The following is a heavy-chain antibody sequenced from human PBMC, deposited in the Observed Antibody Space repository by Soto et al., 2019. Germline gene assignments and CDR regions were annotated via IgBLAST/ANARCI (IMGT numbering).Heavy chain of an antibody. CDR3: ARDTLGGGWYRVFDY. V-gene: IGHV3-23*01. CDR2: ISSRGGRT. J-gene: IGHJ4*02. D-gene: IGHD6-19*01. CDR1: GFTFNSYA. Sequence: GGSLRLSCAASGFTFNSYAMSWVRQAPGKGLEWVSAISSRGGRTHYADSVKGRFTISRDNSKNTLYLQMNSLRAEDTAVYYCARDTLGGGWYRVFDYWGQGTLVTVSS.